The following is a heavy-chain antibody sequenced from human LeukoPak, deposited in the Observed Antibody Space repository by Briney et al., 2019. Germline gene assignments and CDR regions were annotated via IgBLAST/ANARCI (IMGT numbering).Heavy chain of an antibody. CDR3: ARDIRKGYSFGSFFNP. CDR1: GGSISSYY. CDR2: IYYSGTT. V-gene: IGHV4-59*01. D-gene: IGHD5-18*01. J-gene: IGHJ5*02. Sequence: SETLSLTCTVSGGSISSYYWSWIRQPPGKGLEWIGYIYYSGTTYYSPSLKSRIIISIDVSKNQFSLTLTSVTAADTAVYYCARDIRKGYSFGSFFNPWGQGTLVTVSS.